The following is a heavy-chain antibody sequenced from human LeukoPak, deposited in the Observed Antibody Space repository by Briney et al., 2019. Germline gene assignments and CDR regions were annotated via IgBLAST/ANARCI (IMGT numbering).Heavy chain of an antibody. CDR2: MNPNSGNT. CDR1: GYTFTSYD. V-gene: IGHV1-8*01. J-gene: IGHJ4*02. CDR3: ARGARQDLRYSDWLGPDY. D-gene: IGHD3-9*01. Sequence: GASVKVSCKASGYTFTSYDINWVRQATGQGLEWMGWMNPNSGNTGYAQKFQGRVTMTRNTSISTAYMELSSLRSEDTAVYYCARGARQDLRYSDWLGPDYWGQGTLVTVSS.